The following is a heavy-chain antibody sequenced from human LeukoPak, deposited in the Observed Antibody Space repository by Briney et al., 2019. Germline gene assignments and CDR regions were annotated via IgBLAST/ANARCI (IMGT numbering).Heavy chain of an antibody. Sequence: PGGSLRLSCAASGFTFTTYWMSWVRQAPGKGLEWVANINQDGSEKYFVDSVKGRFTISRDNANNLLYLQMNSLRAEDTAVYYCARLGYSFGSNFDYWGQGTLVTVSS. CDR3: ARLGYSFGSNFDY. J-gene: IGHJ4*02. D-gene: IGHD5-18*01. CDR1: GFTFTTYW. CDR2: INQDGSEK. V-gene: IGHV3-7*03.